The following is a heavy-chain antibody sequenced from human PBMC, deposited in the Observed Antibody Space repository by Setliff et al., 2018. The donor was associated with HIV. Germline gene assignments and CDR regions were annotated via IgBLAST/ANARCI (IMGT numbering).Heavy chain of an antibody. CDR2: IYNRDFT. V-gene: IGHV4-4*09. CDR1: GASIISHY. CDR3: VRHHDSDFSGDPDWFDP. Sequence: PSETLSLTCTVSGASIISHYYSWIRQPPGKGLEWIGYIYNRDFTTYNPSLKSRLAISMDTSKNQFSLRLSSVTAADTAVYYCVRHHDSDFSGDPDWFDPWGQGILVTVSS. J-gene: IGHJ5*02. D-gene: IGHD2-15*01.